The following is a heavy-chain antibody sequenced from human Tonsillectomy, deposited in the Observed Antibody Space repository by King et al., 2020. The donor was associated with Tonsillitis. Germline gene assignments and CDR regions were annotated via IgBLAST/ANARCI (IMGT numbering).Heavy chain of an antibody. CDR1: GYSFTTYC. J-gene: IGHJ4*02. V-gene: IGHV5-51*01. D-gene: IGHD3-10*01. Sequence: QLVQSGAEVKKPGESLRISCKGSGYSFTTYCIGWVRQMPGKGLEWMGITHPGDSDTRYSPSFQGQVTISADKSISTAYLQWSSLKASDTAMYYCARGKMVRGVIDYYYFDYWGQGTLVTVSS. CDR3: ARGKMVRGVIDYYYFDY. CDR2: THPGDSDT.